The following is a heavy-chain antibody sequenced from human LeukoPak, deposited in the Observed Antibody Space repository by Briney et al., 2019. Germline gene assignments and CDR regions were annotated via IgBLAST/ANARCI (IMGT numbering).Heavy chain of an antibody. CDR2: INHSGST. D-gene: IGHD1-26*01. Sequence: SETLSLTCAVYGGSFSGYYWSWIRQPPGKGLEWIGEINHSGSTNYSPSLKSRVTISVDTSKNQFSLKLSSVTAAATVVFYCARGWWEVKRRAFDIWGQGAMVTVSS. CDR3: ARGWWEVKRRAFDI. V-gene: IGHV4-34*01. J-gene: IGHJ3*02. CDR1: GGSFSGYY.